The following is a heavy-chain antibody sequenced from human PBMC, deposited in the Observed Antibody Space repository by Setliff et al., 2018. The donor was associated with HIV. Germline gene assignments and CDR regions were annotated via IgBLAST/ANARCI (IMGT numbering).Heavy chain of an antibody. J-gene: IGHJ3*02. CDR3: ASPRSLLVWYDAFDI. Sequence: PSETLSLTCAVSGYSISDGYYWGWIRQPPGKGPEWIGSIHHSGSAHFNPSLKSRVAMSVDTSANQFSLTLSSVTAADTAVYYCASPRSLLVWYDAFDIWGQGTMVTVSS. CDR1: GYSISDGYY. D-gene: IGHD3-16*01. V-gene: IGHV4-38-2*01. CDR2: IHHSGSA.